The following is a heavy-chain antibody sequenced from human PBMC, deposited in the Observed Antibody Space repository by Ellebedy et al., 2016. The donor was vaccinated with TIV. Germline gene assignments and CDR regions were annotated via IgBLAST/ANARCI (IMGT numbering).Heavy chain of an antibody. V-gene: IGHV3-23*01. D-gene: IGHD3-9*01. CDR3: AGGVGYFDWLQKVDYYYGMDV. Sequence: GESLKISXAASGFTFSSYAMSWVRQAPGKGLEWVSAISGSGGSTYYADSVKGRFTISRDNSKNTLYLQMNSLRAEDTAVYYCAGGVGYFDWLQKVDYYYGMDVWGQGTTVTVSS. CDR1: GFTFSSYA. CDR2: ISGSGGST. J-gene: IGHJ6*02.